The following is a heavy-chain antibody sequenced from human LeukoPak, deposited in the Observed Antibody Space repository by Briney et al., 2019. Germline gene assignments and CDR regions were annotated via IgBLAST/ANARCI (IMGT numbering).Heavy chain of an antibody. Sequence: GGSLRLFCAASGFTFSSYAMSWVRQAPGKGLEWVSAISGSGGSTYYADSVKGRFTISRDNSKNTLYLQMNSLRAEDAAVYYCAFLVVDAFDIWGQGTMVTVFS. CDR3: AFLVVDAFDI. CDR1: GFTFSSYA. CDR2: ISGSGGST. V-gene: IGHV3-23*01. D-gene: IGHD2-15*01. J-gene: IGHJ3*02.